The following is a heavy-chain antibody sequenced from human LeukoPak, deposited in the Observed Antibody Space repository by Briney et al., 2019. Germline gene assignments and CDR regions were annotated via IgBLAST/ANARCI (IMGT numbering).Heavy chain of an antibody. CDR3: ARIVVRRAFDI. CDR1: GFTFSSYN. J-gene: IGHJ3*02. D-gene: IGHD3-22*01. V-gene: IGHV3-21*01. CDR2: ISSSSSYI. Sequence: GGSLRLSCAASGFTFSSYNMNWVRQAPGKGLEWVSSISSSSSYIYYADSVKGRFTISRDNAKNSLYLQMNSLRAEDTAVYYCARIVVRRAFDIWGQGTMVTVSS.